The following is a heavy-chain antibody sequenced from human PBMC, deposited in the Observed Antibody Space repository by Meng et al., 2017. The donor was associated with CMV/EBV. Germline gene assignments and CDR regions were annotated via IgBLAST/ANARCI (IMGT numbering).Heavy chain of an antibody. D-gene: IGHD1-1*01. V-gene: IGHV3-30*02. Sequence: GESLKISCTASGFTFSSSNMHWVRQAPGKGLEWVAFIRYDGSNKYYADSVKGRFTISRDNSKNTLFLQMNSLRAEDTAIYYCATYWSADYWGQGTLVTVSS. J-gene: IGHJ4*02. CDR2: IRYDGSNK. CDR3: ATYWSADY. CDR1: GFTFSSSN.